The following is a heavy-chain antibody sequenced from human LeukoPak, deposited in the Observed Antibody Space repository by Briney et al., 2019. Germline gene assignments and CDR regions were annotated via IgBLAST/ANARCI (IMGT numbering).Heavy chain of an antibody. CDR2: INTNTGNP. CDR1: GYTFTSYA. J-gene: IGHJ6*03. D-gene: IGHD6-19*01. Sequence: ASVKVSCKASGYTFTSYAMNWVRQAHGQGLEWMGWINTNTGNPTYAQGFTGRFVFSLDTSVSTAYLQISSLKAEDTAVYYCAGASSGWYGRYYYYYYMDVWGKGTTVTVSS. V-gene: IGHV7-4-1*02. CDR3: AGASSGWYGRYYYYYYMDV.